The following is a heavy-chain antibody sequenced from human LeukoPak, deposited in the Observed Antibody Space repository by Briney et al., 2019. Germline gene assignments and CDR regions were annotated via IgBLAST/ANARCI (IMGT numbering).Heavy chain of an antibody. CDR3: ARDFLGGYTAAAGYTFEY. CDR2: IRYDGSNK. Sequence: GGSLRLSCAASGFTFSSYGMHWVRQAPGKGLEWVAFIRYDGSNKYYADSVKGRFTISRDNSKNTLYLQMNSLRAEDTAVYYCARDFLGGYTAAAGYTFEYWGQGTLVTVSS. J-gene: IGHJ4*02. CDR1: GFTFSSYG. D-gene: IGHD6-13*01. V-gene: IGHV3-30*02.